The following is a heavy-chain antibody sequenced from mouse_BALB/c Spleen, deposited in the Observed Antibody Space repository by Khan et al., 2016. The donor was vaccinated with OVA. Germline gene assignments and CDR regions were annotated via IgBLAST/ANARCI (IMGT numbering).Heavy chain of an antibody. Sequence: EVQLQESGPGLVKPSQSLSLTCTVTGYSITSDYAWNWIRQFPGNKLEWMGYITYSGSTSYHPSLKSRISITRDTSKHQFFLQVNAVTTEDTGTYFCARGRGNWGQGTTLTVAA. J-gene: IGHJ2*01. CDR3: ARGRGN. CDR1: GYSITSDYA. CDR2: ITYSGST. V-gene: IGHV3-2*02.